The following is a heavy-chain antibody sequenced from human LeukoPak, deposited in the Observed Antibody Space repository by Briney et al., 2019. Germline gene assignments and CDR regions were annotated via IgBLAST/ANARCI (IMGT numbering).Heavy chain of an antibody. CDR3: ARRRCSSTSCYAYRVVVNWFDP. Sequence: ASETLSLTCTVSSGSINDYYWSWIRQPAGKGLEWIGRIYTSGNTNYNPSLKSRVTMSVDTSKNQISLKLSSVTAADTAVYYCARRRCSSTSCYAYRVVVNWFDPWGQGTLVTVSS. CDR2: IYTSGNT. J-gene: IGHJ5*02. D-gene: IGHD2-2*01. CDR1: SGSINDYY. V-gene: IGHV4-4*07.